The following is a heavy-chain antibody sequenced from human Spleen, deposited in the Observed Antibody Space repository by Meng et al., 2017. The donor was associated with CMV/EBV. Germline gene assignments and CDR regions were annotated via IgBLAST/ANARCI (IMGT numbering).Heavy chain of an antibody. CDR1: GFTFNSYA. Sequence: GESLKISCATSGFTFNSYAMSWVRQAPGKGLEWVSSISSSSSYIYYADSVKGRFTISRDNAKNSLYLQMNSLRAEDTAVYYCARGNQLLPGPIDYWGQGTLVTVSS. V-gene: IGHV3-21*01. D-gene: IGHD2-2*01. J-gene: IGHJ4*02. CDR2: ISSSSSYI. CDR3: ARGNQLLPGPIDY.